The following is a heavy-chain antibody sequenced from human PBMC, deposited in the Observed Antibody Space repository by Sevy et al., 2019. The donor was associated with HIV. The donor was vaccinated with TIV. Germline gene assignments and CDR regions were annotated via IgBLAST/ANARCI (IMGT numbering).Heavy chain of an antibody. Sequence: SETLSLTCTVSGDSISNKYWSWIRQPPGKGLEWIGYFSHRGTTNYNPSLKRGITISEDTSKNQFPLKLTYVTAADTAVYYCARTLMFPIRNFRNIQFDYWGQGILVTVSS. CDR3: ARTLMFPIRNFRNIQFDY. CDR1: GDSISNKY. V-gene: IGHV4-59*01. D-gene: IGHD2-2*02. CDR2: FSHRGTT. J-gene: IGHJ4*02.